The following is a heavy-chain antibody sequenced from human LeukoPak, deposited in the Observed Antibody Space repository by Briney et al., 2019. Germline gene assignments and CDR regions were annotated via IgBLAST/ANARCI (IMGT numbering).Heavy chain of an antibody. Sequence: EASVKVSCKASGGTFSSYAISWVRQAPGKGLEWMGRIIPIFGTANYAQKFQGRVTITTDESTSTAYMELSSLRSEDTAVYYCARGVVTKNTAMVIKDDYWGQGTLVTVSS. J-gene: IGHJ4*02. CDR1: GGTFSSYA. D-gene: IGHD5-18*01. V-gene: IGHV1-69*05. CDR2: IIPIFGTA. CDR3: ARGVVTKNTAMVIKDDY.